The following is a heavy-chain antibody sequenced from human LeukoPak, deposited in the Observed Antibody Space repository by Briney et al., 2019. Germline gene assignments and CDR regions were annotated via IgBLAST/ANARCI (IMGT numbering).Heavy chain of an antibody. CDR1: GYTFTSYY. CDR3: ARRGGYCSSTSCYYDY. CDR2: INPSGGST. D-gene: IGHD2-2*03. J-gene: IGHJ4*02. Sequence: GASVRVSCRASGYTFTSYYMHWVRQAPGQGLEWMGIINPSGGSTSYAQKFQGRVTMTRDTSTSTVYMELSSLRSEDTAVYYCARRGGYCSSTSCYYDYWGQGTLVTVSS. V-gene: IGHV1-46*01.